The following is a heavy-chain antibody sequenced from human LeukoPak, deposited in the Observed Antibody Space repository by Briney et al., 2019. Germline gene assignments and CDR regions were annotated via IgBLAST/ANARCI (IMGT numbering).Heavy chain of an antibody. D-gene: IGHD5-18*01. CDR1: GGSFSGYY. J-gene: IGHJ6*03. Sequence: PSETLSLTCAVYGGSFSGYYWSWIRQPPGKGLEWIGEINHSGSTNYNPSLKSRVTISVDTSKNQFSLKLSSVTAADTAVYYCARGRTAMVRIYYYYYMDVWGKGTTVTVSS. CDR3: ARGRTAMVRIYYYYYMDV. V-gene: IGHV4-34*01. CDR2: INHSGST.